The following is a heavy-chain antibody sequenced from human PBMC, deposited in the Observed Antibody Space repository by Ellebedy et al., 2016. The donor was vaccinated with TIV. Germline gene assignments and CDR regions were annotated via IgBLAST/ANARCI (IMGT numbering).Heavy chain of an antibody. J-gene: IGHJ6*02. CDR3: ARRYGSGSYRDDWSYYYYYGMDV. CDR1: GGSINNGGYS. Sequence: SETLSLTXAVSGGSINNGGYSWSWIRQPPGKGLEWIGYVYHTGSTYYNPSLKSRVTISLDRSRNQFSLKLSSVTAADTALYYCARRYGSGSYRDDWSYYYYYGMDVWGQGTTVTVSS. CDR2: VYHTGST. D-gene: IGHD3-10*01. V-gene: IGHV4-30-2*01.